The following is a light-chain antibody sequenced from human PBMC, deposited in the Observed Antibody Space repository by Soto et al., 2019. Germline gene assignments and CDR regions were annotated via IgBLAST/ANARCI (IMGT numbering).Light chain of an antibody. CDR2: IND. V-gene: IGLV1-44*01. CDR3: AVWDDNLSTV. CDR1: SSNIENND. Sequence: QAVVTQPPSASGTPGQRVTISCSGSSSNIENNDVSWYQHVPGTAPKLLIYINDQRPSGVPKRFSGSKSGTSAYLAISGLQSEDEADYFCAVWDDNLSTVFGGGTKLTVL. J-gene: IGLJ3*02.